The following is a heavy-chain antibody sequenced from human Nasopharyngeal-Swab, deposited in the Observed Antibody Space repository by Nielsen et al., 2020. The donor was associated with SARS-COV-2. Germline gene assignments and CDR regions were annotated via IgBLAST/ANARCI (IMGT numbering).Heavy chain of an antibody. Sequence: ASVKVSCKASGYTFTSYGISWVRQAPGQGLEWMGWISAYNGNTNYAQKLQGRVTMTTDTSTSTAYMEPRSLRSDDTAVYYCASVDNMLDDAFDIWGQGTMVTVSS. CDR2: ISAYNGNT. D-gene: IGHD2-8*01. CDR1: GYTFTSYG. CDR3: ASVDNMLDDAFDI. J-gene: IGHJ3*02. V-gene: IGHV1-18*04.